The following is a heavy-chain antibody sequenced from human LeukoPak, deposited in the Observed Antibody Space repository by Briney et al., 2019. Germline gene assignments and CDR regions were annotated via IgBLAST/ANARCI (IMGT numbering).Heavy chain of an antibody. CDR3: ARDPMHLSYDPTYYFDY. CDR2: INPSGGST. CDR1: GYTFTSYY. D-gene: IGHD5-12*01. J-gene: IGHJ4*02. V-gene: IGHV1-46*01. Sequence: ASVKVSCKASGYTFTSYYMHWVRQAPGQGLEWMGIINPSGGSTSYAQKFQGRVTMTRDTSTSTVYMELSSLRSEDTAVYYCARDPMHLSYDPTYYFDYWSQGTLVTVSS.